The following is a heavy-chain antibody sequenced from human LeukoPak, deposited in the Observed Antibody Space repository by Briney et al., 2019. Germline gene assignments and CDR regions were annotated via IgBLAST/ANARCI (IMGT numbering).Heavy chain of an antibody. CDR3: VTAGLCNSMYYYDMDV. Sequence: ASVKVSCKASGYTLTELAMRWVRQAPGKGLEWMGGFVPIVGETIYAQKFQGRVTMTADTSTTTAYMELSSLRSEDTAVYYCVTAGLCNSMYYYDMDVWGKGTTVTVSS. D-gene: IGHD4-23*01. J-gene: IGHJ6*03. CDR2: FVPIVGET. CDR1: GYTLTELA. V-gene: IGHV1-24*01.